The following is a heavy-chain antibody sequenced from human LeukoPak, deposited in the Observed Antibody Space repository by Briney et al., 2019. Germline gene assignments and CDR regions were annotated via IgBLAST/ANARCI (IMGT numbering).Heavy chain of an antibody. D-gene: IGHD6-13*01. CDR3: ARRIEGGIEDMDV. CDR1: GGSIGTYY. J-gene: IGHJ6*03. Sequence: SETLSLTCTVSGGSIGTYYWSWIRQSPGKGLEWIGYIYVTGTRYNPYLQSRVTISVDRSRNQFFLKMSSVTAADTAVYYCARRIEGGIEDMDVWGKGTKVIVSS. CDR2: IYVTGT. V-gene: IGHV4-4*09.